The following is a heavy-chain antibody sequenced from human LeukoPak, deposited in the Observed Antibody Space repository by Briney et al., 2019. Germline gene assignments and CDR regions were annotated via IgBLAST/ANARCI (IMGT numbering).Heavy chain of an antibody. J-gene: IGHJ5*02. CDR2: ISNDGGGT. CDR3: AKGSSGYFADL. CDR1: GFTFSSYW. V-gene: IGHV3-23*01. Sequence: GGSLRLSCAASGFTFSSYWMTWVRQAPGKGLEWVSAISNDGGGTQYADFVEGRFTISRDNSKNTLFLQMSSLRAEDTALYYCAKGSSGYFADLWGQGTLVTVSS. D-gene: IGHD3-22*01.